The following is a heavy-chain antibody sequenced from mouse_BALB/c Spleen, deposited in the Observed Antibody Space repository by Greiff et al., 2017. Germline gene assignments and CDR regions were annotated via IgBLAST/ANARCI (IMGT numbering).Heavy chain of an antibody. CDR1: GYTFTSYW. Sequence: VQLQQSGAELVRPGASVKLSCKASGYTFTSYWINWVKQRPGQGLEWIGNIYPSDSYTNYNQKFKDKATLTVDKSSSTAYMQLSSPTSEDSAVYYCTREVPFDYWGQGTTLTVSS. J-gene: IGHJ2*01. CDR2: IYPSDSYT. CDR3: TREVPFDY. D-gene: IGHD6-1*01. V-gene: IGHV1-69*02.